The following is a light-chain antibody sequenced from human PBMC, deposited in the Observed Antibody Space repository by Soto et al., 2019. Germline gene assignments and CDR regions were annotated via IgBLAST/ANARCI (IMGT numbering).Light chain of an antibody. V-gene: IGLV4-69*01. CDR2: LNSDGSH. J-gene: IGLJ3*02. Sequence: QLVLTQSPSASASLGASVKLTCTLSSGHSSYAIAWHQQQPEKGPRYLMNLNSDGSHSKGDGIPDRFSGSSSGAERYLTISSLQSEDEADYYCQTWGTGIRVFGGGTKGTVL. CDR3: QTWGTGIRV. CDR1: SGHSSYA.